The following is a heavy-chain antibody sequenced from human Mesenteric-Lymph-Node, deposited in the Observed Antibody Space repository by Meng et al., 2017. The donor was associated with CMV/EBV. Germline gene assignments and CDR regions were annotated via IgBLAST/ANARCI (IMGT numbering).Heavy chain of an antibody. CDR1: GYPFTSPG. CDR3: ARGLEFAAKTFDY. J-gene: IGHJ4*02. D-gene: IGHD3-10*01. CDR2: ISGFNGNT. V-gene: IGHV1-18*01. Sequence: KTSGYPFTSPGLNWVRQAPGQGLEWMGWISGFNGNTNYAQKLQGRVTMTTDTSTSTAHMELRSLRSDDTAVYYCARGLEFAAKTFDYWGPGTLVTVSS.